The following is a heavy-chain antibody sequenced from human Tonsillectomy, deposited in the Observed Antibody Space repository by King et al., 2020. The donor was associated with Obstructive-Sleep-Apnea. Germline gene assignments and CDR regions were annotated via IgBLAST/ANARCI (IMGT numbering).Heavy chain of an antibody. J-gene: IGHJ4*02. Sequence: VQLVESGGGLVQPGRSLRLSCAASGFTFDDYAMHWVRQAPGKGLEWVTGISWNSGRIGYADSVKGRFTISRDNAKNSLYLQMNSLRAEDTALYYCAKVSLFGDRDYWGQGTLVTVSS. CDR1: GFTFDDYA. CDR3: AKVSLFGDRDY. V-gene: IGHV3-9*01. D-gene: IGHD3-10*02. CDR2: ISWNSGRI.